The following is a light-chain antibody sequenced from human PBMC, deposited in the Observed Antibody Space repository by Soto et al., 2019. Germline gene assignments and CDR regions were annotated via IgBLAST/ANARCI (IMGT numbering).Light chain of an antibody. CDR2: KAS. V-gene: IGKV1-5*03. Sequence: DIQMTQSPSTLSGSVGDRVTITCRASQTISSWLAWYQQKPGKAPKLLIYKASTLKSGVPSRFSGSGSGTEFTLTITSLHPDDSATYYCQQYNSHCTFGQGTKVDIK. CDR1: QTISSW. J-gene: IGKJ1*01. CDR3: QQYNSHCT.